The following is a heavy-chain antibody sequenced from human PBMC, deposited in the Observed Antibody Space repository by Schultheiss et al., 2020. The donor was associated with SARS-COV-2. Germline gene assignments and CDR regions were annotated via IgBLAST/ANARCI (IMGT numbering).Heavy chain of an antibody. J-gene: IGHJ6*02. CDR2: ITPFNGDT. Sequence: ASVKVSCKASGYTFTHFGLSWVRQAPGQGLEWMGCITPFNGDTKYVQQLQGRLTMTTDTSTSTAYMELRSLRSDDTAVYYCARDITIFGVVMGGMDVWGQGTTVTVSS. CDR3: ARDITIFGVVMGGMDV. V-gene: IGHV1-18*04. D-gene: IGHD3-3*01. CDR1: GYTFTHFG.